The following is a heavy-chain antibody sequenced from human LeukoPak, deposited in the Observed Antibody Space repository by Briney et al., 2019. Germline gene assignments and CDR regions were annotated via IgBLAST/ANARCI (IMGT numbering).Heavy chain of an antibody. Sequence: GSLRLSCAASGFTFSSYSMNWVRQAPGKGLEWVSYISSSSSTIYYADSVKGRFTISRDNAKNSLYLQMNSLRDEDTAVYYCARDLGDAYYYDAAVDYWGQGTLVTVSS. D-gene: IGHD3-22*01. J-gene: IGHJ4*02. CDR1: GFTFSSYS. V-gene: IGHV3-48*02. CDR2: ISSSSSTI. CDR3: ARDLGDAYYYDAAVDY.